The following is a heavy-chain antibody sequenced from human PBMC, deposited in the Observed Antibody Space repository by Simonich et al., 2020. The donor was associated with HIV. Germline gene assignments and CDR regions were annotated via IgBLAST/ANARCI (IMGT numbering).Heavy chain of an antibody. Sequence: QVQLVESGGGVVQPGRSLRLSCAASGFTFSSYAMHWVRQAPGKGLEWVAVISYEGSNKYYAESGKGRFTISRDNSKNTLYLQMNSRRAEDTAVYYCASGGSISSVWADDYWGQGTLVTVSS. CDR2: ISYEGSNK. J-gene: IGHJ4*02. D-gene: IGHD3-16*01. CDR3: ASGGSISSVWADDY. V-gene: IGHV3-30*07. CDR1: GFTFSSYA.